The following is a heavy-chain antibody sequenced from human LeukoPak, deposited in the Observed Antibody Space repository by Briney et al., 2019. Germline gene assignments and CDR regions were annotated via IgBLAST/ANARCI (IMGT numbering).Heavy chain of an antibody. Sequence: PGGSLRLSCAASGFIVSSNYMTWVRQAPGKGLEWVSLISGDGGSTYYADSVKGRFTISRDNSKNSLYLQMNSLRTEDTALYYCAKENTLSSGFDYWGQGTLVTVSS. CDR1: GFIVSSNY. CDR2: ISGDGGST. J-gene: IGHJ4*02. D-gene: IGHD6-19*01. CDR3: AKENTLSSGFDY. V-gene: IGHV3-43*02.